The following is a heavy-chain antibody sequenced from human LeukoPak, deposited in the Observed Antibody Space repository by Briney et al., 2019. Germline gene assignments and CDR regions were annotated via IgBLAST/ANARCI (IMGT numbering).Heavy chain of an antibody. J-gene: IGHJ1*01. CDR2: ISWNSDHK. CDR1: GFTFDDYA. V-gene: IGHV3-9*01. Sequence: GGSLRLSCAASGFTFDDYAMHWIRQAPGKGLEWVSGISWNSDHKDYADSVKGRFTISSDNANNSLYLQMNSLRAEDTAFYYCAKEDDYADYAVYFQDWGQGTLVTVSS. D-gene: IGHD3-16*01. CDR3: AKEDDYADYAVYFQD.